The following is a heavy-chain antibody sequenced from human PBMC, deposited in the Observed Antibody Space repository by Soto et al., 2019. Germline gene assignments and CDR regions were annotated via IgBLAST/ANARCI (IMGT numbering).Heavy chain of an antibody. CDR2: IIPIFGTA. CDR3: ARSGSQQQLPYYYYGMDV. D-gene: IGHD6-13*01. J-gene: IGHJ6*02. V-gene: IGHV1-69*13. CDR1: GGTFSSYA. Sequence: SVKVSCKASGGTFSSYAISWVRQAPGQGLEWMGGIIPIFGTANYAQKFQGRVTITADESTSTAYMELSSLRSEDTAVYYCARSGSQQQLPYYYYGMDVWGQGTTVTVSS.